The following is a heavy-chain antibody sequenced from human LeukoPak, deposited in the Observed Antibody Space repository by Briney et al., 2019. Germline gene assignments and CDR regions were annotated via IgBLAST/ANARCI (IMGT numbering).Heavy chain of an antibody. V-gene: IGHV4-4*09. CDR2: NYTSGST. J-gene: IGHJ6*03. CDR1: GGSISTFS. D-gene: IGHD6-6*01. Sequence: SETLSLTCTVSGGSISTFSWSWIRQPPGKGLEWLWYNYTSGSTNYKPSLKSRVTISVDTSKNQFSLKLSSVTAADTAVYYCARSPQNIAGRPYYMDGWGKGTTVTVS. CDR3: ARSPQNIAGRPYYMDG.